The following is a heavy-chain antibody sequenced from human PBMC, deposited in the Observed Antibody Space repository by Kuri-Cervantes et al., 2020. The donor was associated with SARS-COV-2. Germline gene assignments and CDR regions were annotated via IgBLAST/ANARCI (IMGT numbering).Heavy chain of an antibody. CDR2: ISSSSSYI. CDR3: TRVPPTVAAYWDAFDV. CDR1: GFTFSSYS. V-gene: IGHV3-21*04. J-gene: IGHJ3*01. D-gene: IGHD4-17*01. Sequence: GESLKISCAASGFTFSSYSMNWVRQAPGKGLEWVSSISSSSSYIYYADSVKGRFTISRDNAKNSLYLQMNSLKTEDTAVYYCTRVPPTVAAYWDAFDVWGQGTVVTVSS.